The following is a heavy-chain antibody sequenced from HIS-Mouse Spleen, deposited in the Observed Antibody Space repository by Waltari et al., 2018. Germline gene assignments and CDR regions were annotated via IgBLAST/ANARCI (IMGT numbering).Heavy chain of an antibody. J-gene: IGHJ2*01. CDR3: AREIPYSSSWYDWYFDL. Sequence: QLQLQESGPGLVKPSETLSLTCTVSGGSISSSSYYWGWIRQPPGKGLEWIGSIYYSGSTYYNPSLRRRGTISVDRSTTQFSLKLSSVTAADTAVYYCAREIPYSSSWYDWYFDLWGRGTLVTVSS. CDR2: IYYSGST. D-gene: IGHD6-13*01. CDR1: GGSISSSSYY. V-gene: IGHV4-39*07.